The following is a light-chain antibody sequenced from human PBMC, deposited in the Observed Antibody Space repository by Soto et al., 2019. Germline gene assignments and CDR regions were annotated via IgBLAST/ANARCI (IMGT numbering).Light chain of an antibody. V-gene: IGLV2-11*01. Sequence: QSALTQPRSVSGSPGQSVTISCTGTSSDVVSWYQQRPGKAPKLIIFYVSQRPSGVPDRFSASKSGNTASLTISGLHAEDEADYYCCSSAGGFTWVFGGGTKLTVL. CDR1: SSDVV. CDR2: YVS. J-gene: IGLJ3*02. CDR3: CSSAGGFTWV.